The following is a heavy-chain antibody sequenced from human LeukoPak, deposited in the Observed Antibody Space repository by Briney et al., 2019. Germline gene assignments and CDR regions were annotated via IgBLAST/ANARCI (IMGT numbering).Heavy chain of an antibody. CDR3: ARRAGYSGYDLTYYYYMDV. CDR2: IYYSGST. V-gene: IGHV4-59*01. J-gene: IGHJ6*03. Sequence: SETLSLTCTVSGGSISSYYWSWIRQPPGKGLEWIGYIYYSGSTNYNPSLKSRVTISVDTSKNQFSLKLSSVTAADTAVYYCARRAGYSGYDLTYYYYMDVWGKGSTVTVSS. D-gene: IGHD5-12*01. CDR1: GGSISSYY.